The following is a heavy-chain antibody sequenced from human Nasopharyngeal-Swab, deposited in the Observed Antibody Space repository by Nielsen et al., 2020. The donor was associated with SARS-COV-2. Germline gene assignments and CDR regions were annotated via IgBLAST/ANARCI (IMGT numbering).Heavy chain of an antibody. Sequence: GGSLRLSCAASGFTVSSNYMSWVRQAPGKGLEWVSVLYSGGSTFYADSVKGRFTISRDNSKNTLYLQMNSLRAEDTAVYYCASVVAATVAFDIWGQGTMVTVSS. CDR1: GFTVSSNY. V-gene: IGHV3-53*01. CDR3: ASVVAATVAFDI. CDR2: LYSGGST. J-gene: IGHJ3*02. D-gene: IGHD2-15*01.